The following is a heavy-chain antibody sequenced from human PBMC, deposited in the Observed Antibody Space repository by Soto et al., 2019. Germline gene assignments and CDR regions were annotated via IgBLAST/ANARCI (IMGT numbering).Heavy chain of an antibody. J-gene: IGHJ5*02. CDR2: IIPIFGTA. Sequence: QVQLVQSGAEVKKPGSSVKVSCKASGGTFSSYAISWVRQAPGQGLEWMGGIIPIFGTANYAQKFQGRVTITADESTSTADMELSSLRSEDTAVYYCARVPTTSSSWYVSWFDPWGQGTLVTVSS. V-gene: IGHV1-69*12. D-gene: IGHD6-13*01. CDR3: ARVPTTSSSWYVSWFDP. CDR1: GGTFSSYA.